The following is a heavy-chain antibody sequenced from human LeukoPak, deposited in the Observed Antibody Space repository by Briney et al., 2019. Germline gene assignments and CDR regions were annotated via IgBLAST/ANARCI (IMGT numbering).Heavy chain of an antibody. CDR1: GSTFSSYA. Sequence: ASVKVSCKASGSTFSSYAISWVRQAPGQGLEWMGGIIPIFGTANYAQKFQGRVTITADESTSTAYMELSSLRSEDTAVYYCARERSSRSNFDYWGQGTLVTVSS. CDR2: IIPIFGTA. V-gene: IGHV1-69*13. CDR3: ARERSSRSNFDY. D-gene: IGHD6-13*01. J-gene: IGHJ4*02.